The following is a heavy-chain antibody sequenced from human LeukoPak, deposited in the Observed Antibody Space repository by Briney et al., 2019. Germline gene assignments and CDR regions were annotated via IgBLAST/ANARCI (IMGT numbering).Heavy chain of an antibody. CDR1: GFSIAAYA. Sequence: PGGSLRLSCAASGFSIAAYATSWVRQAPGKGLEWVSAISGSGTSTSYTDSVKGRFTISRDNSKNTLYLRMNSLRAEDTAVYFCAKRRDSNGMFDYWGQGTLVTVSS. V-gene: IGHV3-23*01. D-gene: IGHD2-21*02. CDR3: AKRRDSNGMFDY. CDR2: ISGSGTST. J-gene: IGHJ4*02.